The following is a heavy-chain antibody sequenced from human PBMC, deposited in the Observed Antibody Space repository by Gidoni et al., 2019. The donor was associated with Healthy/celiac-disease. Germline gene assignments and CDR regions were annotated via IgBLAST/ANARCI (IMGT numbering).Heavy chain of an antibody. CDR3: ARQMSSSWYGFVAFDI. Sequence: SPSFQGHVTISADKSISTAYLQWSSLKASDTAMYYCARQMSSSWYGFVAFDIWGQGTMVTVSS. V-gene: IGHV5-10-1*01. J-gene: IGHJ3*02. D-gene: IGHD6-13*01.